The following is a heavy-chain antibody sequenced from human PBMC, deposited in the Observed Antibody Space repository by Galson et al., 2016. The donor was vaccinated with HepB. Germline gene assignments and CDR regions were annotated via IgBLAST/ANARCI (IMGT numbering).Heavy chain of an antibody. CDR3: ARDFDYGGVDS. CDR2: INPNNDDT. Sequence: SVKVSCKASGYIFTAYFMHWVRQAPGQGLEWMGWINPNNDDTNYAQKFQGRVTMTRDTSISTAYMELSRLTSDDTAVYYCARDFDYGGVDSWGQGALVTVSS. D-gene: IGHD4-17*01. CDR1: GYIFTAYF. J-gene: IGHJ4*02. V-gene: IGHV1-2*02.